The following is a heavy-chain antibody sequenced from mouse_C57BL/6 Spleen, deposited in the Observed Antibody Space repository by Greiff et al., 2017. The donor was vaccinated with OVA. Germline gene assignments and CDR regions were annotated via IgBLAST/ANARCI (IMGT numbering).Heavy chain of an antibody. Sequence: QVQLQQPGTELVKPGASVKLSCKASGYTFTSYWMHWVKQRPGQGLEWIGNINPSNGGTNYNEKFKSKATLTVDKSSSTAYMQLSSLTSEDSAVYYCARSGKEVLQFITTVVRYAMDYWGQGTSVTVSS. J-gene: IGHJ4*01. D-gene: IGHD1-1*01. CDR2: INPSNGGT. V-gene: IGHV1-53*01. CDR3: ARSGKEVLQFITTVVRYAMDY. CDR1: GYTFTSYW.